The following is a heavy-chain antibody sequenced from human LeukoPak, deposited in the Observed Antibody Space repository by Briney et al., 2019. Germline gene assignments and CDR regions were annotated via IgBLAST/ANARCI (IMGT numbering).Heavy chain of an antibody. CDR3: ARVPKGDGAFDI. J-gene: IGHJ3*02. Sequence: PSETLSLTCSVSGDSIGTHYWGWIRQPPGKGLECIGYIYYSGSTYYKPSLKRRVTILIDASKRQFSLKLSTVTAADTAVYYCARVPKGDGAFDIRGQGTMVTVSS. D-gene: IGHD3-10*01. V-gene: IGHV4-59*11. CDR2: IYYSGST. CDR1: GDSIGTHY.